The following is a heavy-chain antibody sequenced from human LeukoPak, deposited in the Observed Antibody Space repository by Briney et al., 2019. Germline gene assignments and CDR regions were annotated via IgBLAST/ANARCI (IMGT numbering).Heavy chain of an antibody. CDR1: GGSFSGYY. Sequence: PSETLSLTCAVYGGSFSGYYWSWIRQPPGKGLEWIGEINHSGSTNYNPSLKSRVTISVDTSKNQFSLKLSSVTAADTAVYYCARGPTGMITFGGVVVNDAFDIWGQGTMVTVSS. CDR3: ARGPTGMITFGGVVVNDAFDI. J-gene: IGHJ3*02. CDR2: INHSGST. D-gene: IGHD3-16*02. V-gene: IGHV4-34*01.